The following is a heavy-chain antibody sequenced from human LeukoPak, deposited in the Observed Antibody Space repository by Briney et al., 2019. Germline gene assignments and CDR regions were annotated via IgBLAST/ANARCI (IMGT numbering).Heavy chain of an antibody. J-gene: IGHJ3*02. D-gene: IGHD6-25*01. Sequence: SQTLSLTCAISGDSVSRNSAAWNWIRQSPSRGLEWLGRTYYRSEWYNDYGLYVKSRITINPDTSKNQFSLQLNSVTPEDTAVYYCARDNSGGYRPAGAFDIWGQGTMVTVSS. V-gene: IGHV6-1*01. CDR3: ARDNSGGYRPAGAFDI. CDR1: GDSVSRNSAA. CDR2: TYYRSEWYN.